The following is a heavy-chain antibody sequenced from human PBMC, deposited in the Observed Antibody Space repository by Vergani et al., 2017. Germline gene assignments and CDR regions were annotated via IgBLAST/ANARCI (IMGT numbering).Heavy chain of an antibody. CDR3: ARRWDY. CDR1: GGSIRSYY. J-gene: IGHJ4*02. CDR2: IYNSGST. Sequence: QVQLQESGPGLVKPSETLSLTCTVSGGSIRSYYWSWIRQPPGKGLEWIGYIYNSGSTKYNPSLKSRGSRSIDTSKNQFSLNLSSVTAADTAVYYCARRWDYWGQGTLVTVSS. V-gene: IGHV4-59*08.